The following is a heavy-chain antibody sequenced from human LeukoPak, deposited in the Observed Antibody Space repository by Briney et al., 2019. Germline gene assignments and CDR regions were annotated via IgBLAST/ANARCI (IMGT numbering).Heavy chain of an antibody. Sequence: GGSLRLSCAASGFTFSSYSMNWVRQAPGKGLEWVSSISSSSSYIYYADSVKGRFTISRDNAKNSLYLQMNSLRGEDTAVYYCARIIRAGLDYWGQGTLVTVSS. CDR1: GFTFSSYS. D-gene: IGHD3-3*02. CDR3: ARIIRAGLDY. J-gene: IGHJ4*02. V-gene: IGHV3-21*01. CDR2: ISSSSSYI.